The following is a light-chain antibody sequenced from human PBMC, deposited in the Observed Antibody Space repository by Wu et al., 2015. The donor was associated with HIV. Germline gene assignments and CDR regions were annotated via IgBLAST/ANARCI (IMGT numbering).Light chain of an antibody. CDR3: QQSYETPPS. V-gene: IGKV1-39*01. CDR2: AVS. J-gene: IGKJ2*03. CDR1: QSISTY. Sequence: DIQMTQSPSSLSASVGDRVTITCRASQSISTYLNWYQQTPGKAPKLLIYAVSSLQGGVPSRFSGSGFGTDFSLTISSLQPEDFATYYCQQSYETPPSFGQGTKLEVK.